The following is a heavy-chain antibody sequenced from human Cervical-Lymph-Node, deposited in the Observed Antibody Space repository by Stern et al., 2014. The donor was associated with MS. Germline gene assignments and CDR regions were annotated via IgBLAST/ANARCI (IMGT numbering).Heavy chain of an antibody. CDR1: GYTFSGFY. CDR2: IKPDNGNT. V-gene: IGHV1-2*02. CDR3: ARGPCVTIVYPYSFDM. D-gene: IGHD2-15*01. J-gene: IGHJ3*02. Sequence: VKVEESGAEVKKPGDSLKVSCKACGYTFSGFYMHWVRQGPGQGVEWMGRIKPDNGNTNYAQNFHHRVTMTMDTSITTVYMELSRLRSYDTAVYYCARGPCVTIVYPYSFDMWGQGTILSVSS.